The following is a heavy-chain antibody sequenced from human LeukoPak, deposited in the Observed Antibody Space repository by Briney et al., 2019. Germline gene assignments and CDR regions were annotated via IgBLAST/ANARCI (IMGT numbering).Heavy chain of an antibody. Sequence: GGSLRLSCAASGFTFSSYSMNWVRQAPGKGLECVSSISSSSSYIYYADSVKGRFTISRDNAKNSLYLQMNSLRAEDTAVYYCARDLGRGYDFYYYAMDVWGKGTTVTVSS. D-gene: IGHD6-25*01. J-gene: IGHJ6*04. V-gene: IGHV3-21*01. CDR2: ISSSSSYI. CDR1: GFTFSSYS. CDR3: ARDLGRGYDFYYYAMDV.